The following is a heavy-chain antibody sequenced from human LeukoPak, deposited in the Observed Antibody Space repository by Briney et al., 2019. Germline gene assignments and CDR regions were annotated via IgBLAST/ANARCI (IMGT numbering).Heavy chain of an antibody. D-gene: IGHD3-10*01. J-gene: IGHJ4*02. CDR3: AKDSARITMVRGVIQP. CDR2: ISYDGSNK. Sequence: GRSLRLSCAASGFTFSSDGMHWVRQAPGKGLEWVAVISYDGSNKYYADSVKGRFTISRDNSKNTLYLQMNSLRAEDTAVYYCAKDSARITMVRGVIQPWGQGTLVTVSS. V-gene: IGHV3-30*18. CDR1: GFTFSSDG.